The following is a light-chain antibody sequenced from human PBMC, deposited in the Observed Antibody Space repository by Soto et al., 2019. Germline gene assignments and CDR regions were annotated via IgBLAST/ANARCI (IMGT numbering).Light chain of an antibody. J-gene: IGLJ2*01. CDR3: SSYSSSTTHVV. V-gene: IGLV2-14*03. CDR2: DVT. CDR1: STDVGDFNY. Sequence: QSVLTQPASVSGSPGRSVTISCTGTSTDVGDFNYVSWYQHLPGRAPKLIIYDVTNRPSGISYRFSASKSGRTASLTISGLQAEDEADYYCSSYSSSTTHVVFGRGTKVTVL.